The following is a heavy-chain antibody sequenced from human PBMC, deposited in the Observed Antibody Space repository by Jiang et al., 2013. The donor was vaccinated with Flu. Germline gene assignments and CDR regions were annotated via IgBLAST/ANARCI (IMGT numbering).Heavy chain of an antibody. J-gene: IGHJ3*02. CDR2: IIHSGST. CDR3: ARGRYLGSSYNPAFDI. V-gene: IGHV4-34*01. D-gene: IGHD6-6*01. Sequence: LEWIGEIIHSGSTNYNPSLKSRVTMSVDTFKKEFSLKLHSVTAADTGVYYCARGRYLGSSYNPAFDIWGQGTKVSVSS.